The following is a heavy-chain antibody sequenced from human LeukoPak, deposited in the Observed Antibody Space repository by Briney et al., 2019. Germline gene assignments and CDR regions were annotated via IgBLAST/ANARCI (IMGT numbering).Heavy chain of an antibody. CDR2: ISSSSSYI. J-gene: IGHJ4*02. V-gene: IGHV3-21*01. CDR3: VKDSPPRYSGSPPAY. Sequence: GGSLRLSCAASGFTFSAYSMNWVRQAPGKGLEWDSFISSSSSYIYYADSVKGRFTISRDSAKKSLYLQMNSLRADDTAVYYCVKDSPPRYSGSPPAYWGQGTLVTVSS. D-gene: IGHD1-26*01. CDR1: GFTFSAYS.